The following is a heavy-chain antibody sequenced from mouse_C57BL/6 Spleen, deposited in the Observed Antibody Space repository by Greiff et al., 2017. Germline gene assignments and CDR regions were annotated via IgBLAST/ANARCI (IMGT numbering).Heavy chain of an antibody. CDR1: GYSFTGYF. CDR2: INPYNGDT. Sequence: VQLQQSGPELVKPGDSVKISCKASGYSFTGYFMNWVMQSHGKSLEWIGRINPYNGDTFYNQKFKGKATLTVDKSSSTAHMELRSLTSEDSAVYYCARYYGNYWYFDVWGTGTTVTVSS. V-gene: IGHV1-20*01. CDR3: ARYYGNYWYFDV. D-gene: IGHD2-1*01. J-gene: IGHJ1*03.